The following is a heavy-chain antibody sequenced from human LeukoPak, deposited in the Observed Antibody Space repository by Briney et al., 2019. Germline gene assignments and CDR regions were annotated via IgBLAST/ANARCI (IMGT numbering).Heavy chain of an antibody. CDR2: IYYSGST. J-gene: IGHJ6*03. V-gene: IGHV4-39*01. CDR3: ARIPGPYYYYYYYMDV. CDR1: GGSISSSSYY. Sequence: PSETLSLTCTVSGGSISSSSYYWGWIRQPPGKGLEWIGSIYYSGSTYYNPSLKSRVTISVDTSKNRFSLKLSSVTAADTAVYYCARIPGPYYYYYYYMDVWGKGTTVTVSS. D-gene: IGHD2-21*01.